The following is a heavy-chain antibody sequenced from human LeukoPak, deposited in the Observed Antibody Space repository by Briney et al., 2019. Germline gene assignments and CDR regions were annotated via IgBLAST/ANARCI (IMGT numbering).Heavy chain of an antibody. Sequence: GGSLRLSCAASGFSFSNYAMTWVRQAPGKGLEWVSIISGGGGSTYYVDSVKGRFTISRDNSKNTLYLQMNSLRAEDTAVYYCARVRGIAVARDWGQGTLVTVSS. D-gene: IGHD6-19*01. CDR3: ARVRGIAVARD. CDR1: GFSFSNYA. V-gene: IGHV3-23*01. CDR2: ISGGGGST. J-gene: IGHJ4*02.